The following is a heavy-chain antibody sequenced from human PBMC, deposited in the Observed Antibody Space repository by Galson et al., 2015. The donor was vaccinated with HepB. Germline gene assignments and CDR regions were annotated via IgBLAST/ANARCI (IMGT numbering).Heavy chain of an antibody. J-gene: IGHJ4*02. Sequence: SLRLSCATSGFTFSDYFMYWIRQAPGRRPEWVSSISLRDTSIHYADFAKGRFTISRDNAKNSLYLQMSSLRVDDTAVYYCVRARTQHLADTGFDLWGQGSLVIVSS. CDR1: GFTFSDYF. CDR3: VRARTQHLADTGFDL. D-gene: IGHD1-14*01. V-gene: IGHV3-11*01. CDR2: ISLRDTSI.